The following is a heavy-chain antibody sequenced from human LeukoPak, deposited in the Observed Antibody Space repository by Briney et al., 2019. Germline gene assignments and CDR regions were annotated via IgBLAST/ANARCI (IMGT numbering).Heavy chain of an antibody. CDR2: IYYSGST. J-gene: IGHJ4*02. D-gene: IGHD3-3*01. Sequence: SETLSLTCTVSGGSISTYYWTWIRQPPGKGLEWIGYIYYSGSTNYNPSLKSRVTISLDTSKNQFSLKLSSVTAADTAVYYRARAILSGYPDSWGQGTLVIVFS. CDR3: ARAILSGYPDS. V-gene: IGHV4-59*01. CDR1: GGSISTYY.